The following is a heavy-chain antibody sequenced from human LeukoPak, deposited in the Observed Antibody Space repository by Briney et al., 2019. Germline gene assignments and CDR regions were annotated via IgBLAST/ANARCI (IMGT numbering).Heavy chain of an antibody. J-gene: IGHJ4*02. D-gene: IGHD2/OR15-2a*01. CDR3: ARESSFYTGTFDY. CDR2: IIPIFGTA. Sequence: ASVKVSCKASGGIFISYAISWVRQAPGQGLEWMGGIIPIFGTANYAQKFQGRVTIIADESTSTAYMELSSLRSEDTAVYYCARESSFYTGTFDYWGQGTLVTVSS. CDR1: GGIFISYA. V-gene: IGHV1-69*13.